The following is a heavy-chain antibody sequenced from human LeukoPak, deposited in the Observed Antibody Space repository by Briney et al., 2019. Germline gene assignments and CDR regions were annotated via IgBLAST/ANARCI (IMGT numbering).Heavy chain of an antibody. CDR2: IYSGGST. V-gene: IGHV3-66*01. J-gene: IGHJ3*02. CDR1: GFSVSSNF. D-gene: IGHD6-13*01. CDR3: ARGVAAAGDAFDI. Sequence: GGSLRLSCAASGFSVSSNFMNWVRQAPGKGLEWVSVIYSGGSTYYADSVKGRFTISRDNSKNTLYLQMNSLRAEDTAVYYCARGVAAAGDAFDIWGQGTMVTVSS.